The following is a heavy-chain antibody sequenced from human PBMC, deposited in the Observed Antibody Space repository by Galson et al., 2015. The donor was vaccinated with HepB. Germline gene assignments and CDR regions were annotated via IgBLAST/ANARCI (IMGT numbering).Heavy chain of an antibody. CDR2: INAGNGNT. Sequence: SVKVSCKASGYTFTSYAMHWVRQAPGQRLEWMGWINAGNGNTKYSQKFQGRVTITRDTSASTAYMELSSLRSEDTAVYYCARGEYYGSGSYYNSWFDPWGQGTLVTVSS. V-gene: IGHV1-3*01. J-gene: IGHJ5*02. D-gene: IGHD3-10*01. CDR1: GYTFTSYA. CDR3: ARGEYYGSGSYYNSWFDP.